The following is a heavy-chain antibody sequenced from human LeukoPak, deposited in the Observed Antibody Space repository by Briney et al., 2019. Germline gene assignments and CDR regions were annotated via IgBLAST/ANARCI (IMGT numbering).Heavy chain of an antibody. Sequence: GGSLRLSCAASGFTFSSYGMSWVRQAPGKGLEWVSAISSSGGSTYYADSVKGRFTISRDNSKNTPYLQMNSLRAEDTAVYYCAKGTTMIVVATNLDDAFDIWGQGTMVTVSS. CDR2: ISSSGGST. CDR3: AKGTTMIVVATNLDDAFDI. CDR1: GFTFSSYG. V-gene: IGHV3-23*01. D-gene: IGHD3-22*01. J-gene: IGHJ3*02.